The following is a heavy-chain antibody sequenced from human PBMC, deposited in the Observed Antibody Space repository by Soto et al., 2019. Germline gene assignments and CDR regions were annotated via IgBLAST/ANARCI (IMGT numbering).Heavy chain of an antibody. D-gene: IGHD2-15*01. V-gene: IGHV3-30*04. CDR3: ARVGYSSGLSWGHFDY. J-gene: IGHJ4*02. CDR1: VFTFTTHA. CDR2: ISFDGRIV. Sequence: GGSLRLSCAASVFTFTTHALYWVRQAPGKGLEWVALISFDGRIVLYADSVKGRFTISRDNSKNTLFLQMDSLRAEDTAVYYCARVGYSSGLSWGHFDYWGQGDLVTVSS.